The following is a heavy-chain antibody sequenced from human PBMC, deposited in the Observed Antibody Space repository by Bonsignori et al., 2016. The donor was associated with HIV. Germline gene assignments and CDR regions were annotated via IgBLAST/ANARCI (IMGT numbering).Heavy chain of an antibody. V-gene: IGHV4-30-4*01. Sequence: RQAPGKGLEWIGYIYYSGSTYYNPSLKSRVTISVDTSKNQFSLKLSSVTAADTAVYYCARERDTYYYDSSGYYYPDYWGQGTLVTVSS. CDR2: IYYSGST. CDR3: ARERDTYYYDSSGYYYPDY. J-gene: IGHJ4*02. D-gene: IGHD3-22*01.